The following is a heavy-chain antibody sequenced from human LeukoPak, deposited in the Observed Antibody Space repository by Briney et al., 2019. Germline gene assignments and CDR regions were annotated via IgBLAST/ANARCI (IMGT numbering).Heavy chain of an antibody. Sequence: SQTLSLTCTVSGGSISSGGYYWSWIRQHPGKGLEGIGYIYYSGSTYYNPSLKSRITISVDTSKNQFSLKLSSVTAADTAVYYCARGPNTRYYYYYMDVWGKGTTVTVSS. CDR2: IYYSGST. V-gene: IGHV4-31*03. D-gene: IGHD1/OR15-1a*01. CDR1: GGSISSGGYY. J-gene: IGHJ6*03. CDR3: ARGPNTRYYYYYMDV.